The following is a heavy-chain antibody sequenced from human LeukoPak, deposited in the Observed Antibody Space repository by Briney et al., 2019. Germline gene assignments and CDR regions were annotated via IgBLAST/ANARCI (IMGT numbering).Heavy chain of an antibody. CDR1: GYTFTSYG. J-gene: IGHJ4*02. D-gene: IGHD4-17*01. V-gene: IGHV1-18*01. CDR3: ARDETTDYGDYVFLDY. Sequence: ASVKVSCKASGYTFTSYGISWVRQAPGQGLEWMGWISAYNGNTNYAQKLQGRVTMTTDTSTSTAYMELRSLRSDDTAVYYCARDETTDYGDYVFLDYWGQGTLVTVSS. CDR2: ISAYNGNT.